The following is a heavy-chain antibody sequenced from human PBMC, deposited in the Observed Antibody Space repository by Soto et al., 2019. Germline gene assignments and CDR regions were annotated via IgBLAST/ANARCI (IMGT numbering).Heavy chain of an antibody. J-gene: IGHJ6*02. CDR3: AKDIGQYSNTCYPESVPPSRYYYYYGMDV. CDR1: GFTFDDYA. Sequence: EVQLVESGGGLVQPGRSLRLSCAASGFTFDDYAMHWVRQAPGKGLEWVSGISWNRGTIGYADSVKGRFTISRDDAKNSLYLQMNSLGAEDTALYYCAKDIGQYSNTCYPESVPPSRYYYYYGMDVWGQGTTVTVSS. D-gene: IGHD2-2*01. CDR2: ISWNRGTI. V-gene: IGHV3-9*01.